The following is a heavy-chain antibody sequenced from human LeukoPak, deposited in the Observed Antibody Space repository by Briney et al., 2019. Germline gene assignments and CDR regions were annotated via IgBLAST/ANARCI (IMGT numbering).Heavy chain of an antibody. V-gene: IGHV1-69*04. Sequence: RASVKVSCTASGGTFSSYAISWVRQAPGQGLEWMGRIIPILGIANYAQKFQGRVTITADKSTSTAYMELSSLRSEDTAVYYCARGRQTYYFDYWGQGTLVTVSS. J-gene: IGHJ4*02. CDR2: IIPILGIA. CDR1: GGTFSSYA. CDR3: ARGRQTYYFDY.